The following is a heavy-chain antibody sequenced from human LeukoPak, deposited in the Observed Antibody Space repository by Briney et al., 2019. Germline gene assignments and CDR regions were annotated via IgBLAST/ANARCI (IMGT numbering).Heavy chain of an antibody. CDR1: GFTVSNSA. CDR3: ARFISSSWYFDY. Sequence: PGGSLRLSCAASGFTVSNSAMSWVRQAPGKGLEWVSSISSSSSYIYYADSVKGRFTISRDNAENSLYLQMNSLRAEDTAVYSCARFISSSWYFDYWGQGTLVTVSS. J-gene: IGHJ4*02. V-gene: IGHV3-21*01. CDR2: ISSSSSYI. D-gene: IGHD6-13*01.